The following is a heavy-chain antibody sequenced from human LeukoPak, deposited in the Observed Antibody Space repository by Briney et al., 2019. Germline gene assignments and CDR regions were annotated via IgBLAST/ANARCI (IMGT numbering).Heavy chain of an antibody. CDR2: ISYDGSNK. V-gene: IGHV3-30*04. Sequence: PGGSLRLSCAASGFTFSSYAMHWVRQAPGKGLEWVAVISYDGSNKYYADSVKGRFTISRDNAKSSMWLQMNSLRDEDTAVYYCARDQTPFYWGQGSLVTVSS. CDR3: ARDQTPFY. CDR1: GFTFSSYA. J-gene: IGHJ4*02. D-gene: IGHD2-15*01.